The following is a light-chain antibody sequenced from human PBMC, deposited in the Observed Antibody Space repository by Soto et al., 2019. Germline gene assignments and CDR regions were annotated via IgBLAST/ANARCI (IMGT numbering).Light chain of an antibody. CDR2: GAS. J-gene: IGKJ5*01. Sequence: DIQMTQSPSTLSASVGDRVTITCRASKNINTWVAWYQQKPGKAPKLLIFGASSLQSGVPSRFSGSGSGTVFTLTISSLQPEDFATYYCEQSYITPPITFGQGTRLEIK. V-gene: IGKV1-39*01. CDR1: KNINTW. CDR3: EQSYITPPIT.